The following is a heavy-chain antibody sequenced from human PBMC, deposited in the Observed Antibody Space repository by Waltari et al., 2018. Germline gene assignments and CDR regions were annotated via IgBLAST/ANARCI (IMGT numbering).Heavy chain of an antibody. CDR1: GTISNTSW. Sequence: EVQLVESGGGLVQPGGSLRLSCHACGTISNTSWLYGLRPAPGKGQVSVLHINTDGSITNYADSVKGRFTISRDNAKNTLFLQMNSLRAEDTAVYYCVMYSSSFLGDCWGQGTLVTVSS. V-gene: IGHV3-74*01. D-gene: IGHD6-13*01. J-gene: IGHJ4*02. CDR3: VMYSSSFLGDC. CDR2: INTDGSIT.